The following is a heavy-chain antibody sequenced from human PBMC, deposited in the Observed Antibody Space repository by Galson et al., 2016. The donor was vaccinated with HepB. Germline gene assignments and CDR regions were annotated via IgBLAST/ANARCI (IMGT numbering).Heavy chain of an antibody. D-gene: IGHD2-8*01. J-gene: IGHJ4*02. CDR2: IFPIFDTA. CDR3: AGEQVDCPNGVCFFGH. V-gene: IGHV1-69*13. Sequence: SVKVSCKASGGTFNSYAISWVRQAPGQGLEWMGGIFPIFDTAKYAQKFQGRVTITADESAGTAYMELSSLRSEDTAVYYCAGEQVDCPNGVCFFGHWGQGTLVIVSS. CDR1: GGTFNSYA.